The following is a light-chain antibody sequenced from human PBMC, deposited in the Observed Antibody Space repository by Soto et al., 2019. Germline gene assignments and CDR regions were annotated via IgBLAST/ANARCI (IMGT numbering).Light chain of an antibody. V-gene: IGKV3-20*01. J-gene: IGKJ5*01. CDR3: HLYAGSPQA. Sequence: EIVLTQSPGTLSLSPGERATLSCRASQSVSNYLAWYQRKPGQAPRLLIYGASSRATGIPDRFSGSGSGTDFTLTISRLELEFFAVYSCHLYAGSPQAFGPG. CDR1: QSVSNY. CDR2: GAS.